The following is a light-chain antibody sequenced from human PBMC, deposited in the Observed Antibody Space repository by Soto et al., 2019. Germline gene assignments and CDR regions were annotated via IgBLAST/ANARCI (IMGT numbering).Light chain of an antibody. J-gene: IGKJ1*01. V-gene: IGKV1-5*01. CDR1: QSISGW. Sequence: IQMTQSPSTLSASVGDRVSITWRASQSISGWLAWYQQKPGKAPKLLIYDASTLESGVPSRFSGSGSGTEFTLTISSLQPDDFATYYCQQYNTYSRTFGQGTKVDIK. CDR2: DAS. CDR3: QQYNTYSRT.